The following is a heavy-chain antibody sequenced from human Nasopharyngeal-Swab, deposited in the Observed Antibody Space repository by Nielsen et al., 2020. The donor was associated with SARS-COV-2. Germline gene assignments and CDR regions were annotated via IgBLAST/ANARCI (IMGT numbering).Heavy chain of an antibody. CDR2: ISAYNGNT. V-gene: IGHV1-18*01. CDR3: ARERELQSHQYYYYMDV. J-gene: IGHJ6*03. CDR1: GYTFTSYG. Sequence: ASVKVSCKASGYTFTSYGISWVRQAPGQGLEWMGWISAYNGNTNYAQKLQGRVTMTTDTSTSTAYMELRSLRPEDTAVYYCARERELQSHQYYYYMDVWGKGTTVAVSS. D-gene: IGHD2-2*01.